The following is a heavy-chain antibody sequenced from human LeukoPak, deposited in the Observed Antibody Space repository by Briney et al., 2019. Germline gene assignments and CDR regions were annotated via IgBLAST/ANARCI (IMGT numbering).Heavy chain of an antibody. J-gene: IGHJ4*02. Sequence: GGSLRLSCAASGFTSSSYAMSWVRQAPGKGLEWVSVIYSGGSTYYADSVKGRFTISRDNSKNTLYLQMNSLRAEDTAVYYCARILHYYGSGSYPFDYWGQGTLVTVSS. D-gene: IGHD3-10*01. CDR2: IYSGGST. CDR1: GFTSSSYA. CDR3: ARILHYYGSGSYPFDY. V-gene: IGHV3-53*01.